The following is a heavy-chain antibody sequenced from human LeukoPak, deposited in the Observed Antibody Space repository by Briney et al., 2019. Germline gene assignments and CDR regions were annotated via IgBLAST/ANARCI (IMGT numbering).Heavy chain of an antibody. D-gene: IGHD1-26*01. CDR2: IYSGGST. J-gene: IGHJ5*02. Sequence: GGSLRLSCAASGFTASSNYMSWVRQAPGKGLEWVSVIYSGGSTYYADSVKGRFTISRDNSKNTLHLQMNSLRAEDTAVYYCARDSGIERRGLDPWGQGTLVTVSS. V-gene: IGHV3-66*02. CDR1: GFTASSNY. CDR3: ARDSGIERRGLDP.